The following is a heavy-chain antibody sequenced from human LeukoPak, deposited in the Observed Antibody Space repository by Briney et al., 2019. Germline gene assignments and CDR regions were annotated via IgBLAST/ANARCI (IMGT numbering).Heavy chain of an antibody. V-gene: IGHV3-48*04. CDR2: ISSSGSTI. D-gene: IGHD6-19*01. CDR3: ARAPGSSGWYNYYYYYMDV. J-gene: IGHJ6*03. Sequence: GGSLRLSCAASGFTFSTYAMHWVRQAPGKGLEWVSYISSSGSTIYYADSVKGRFTISRDNAKNSLYLQMNSLRAEDTAVYYCARAPGSSGWYNYYYYYMDVWGKGTTVTVSS. CDR1: GFTFSTYA.